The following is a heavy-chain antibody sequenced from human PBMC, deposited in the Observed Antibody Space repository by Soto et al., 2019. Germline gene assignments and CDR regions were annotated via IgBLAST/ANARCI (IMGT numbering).Heavy chain of an antibody. CDR2: ISGSGGST. J-gene: IGHJ3*02. CDR3: ATLIVVVPAAEDAFDI. V-gene: IGHV3-23*01. Sequence: GPLRLSCAASGFTFSSYAMSWVRQAPGKGLEWVSAISGSGGSTYYADSVKGRFTISRDNSKNTLYLQMNSLRAEDTAVYYCATLIVVVPAAEDAFDIWGQGTMVTVSS. D-gene: IGHD2-2*01. CDR1: GFTFSSYA.